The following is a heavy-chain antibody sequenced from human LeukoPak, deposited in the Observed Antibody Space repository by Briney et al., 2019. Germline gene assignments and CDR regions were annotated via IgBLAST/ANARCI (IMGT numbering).Heavy chain of an antibody. V-gene: IGHV3-11*01. CDR2: ISSSGSTI. J-gene: IGHJ4*02. CDR1: GFTFSDYY. Sequence: GGSLRLSGAASGFTFSDYYMSWIRQAPGKGLEWVSYISSSGSTIYYADSVKGRFTISRDNAKNSLYLQMNSLRAEDTAVYYCARISSGWYRNFDYWGQGTLVTVSS. D-gene: IGHD6-19*01. CDR3: ARISSGWYRNFDY.